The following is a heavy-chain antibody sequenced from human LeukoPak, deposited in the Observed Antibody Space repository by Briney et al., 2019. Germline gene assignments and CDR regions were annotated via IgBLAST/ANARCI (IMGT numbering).Heavy chain of an antibody. J-gene: IGHJ6*03. CDR3: AKDEVVPSYYYIDV. CDR2: IRYDGSDT. CDR1: GFTFSNYG. V-gene: IGHV3-30*02. Sequence: GGSLRLPCAASGFTFSNYGFHWVRQAPGKGLEWVAFIRYDGSDTSYADSVKGRFTFSRDSSKNTLYLRMNSLRAEDTAVYYCAKDEVVPSYYYIDVWGKGTTVTVSS. D-gene: IGHD2-2*01.